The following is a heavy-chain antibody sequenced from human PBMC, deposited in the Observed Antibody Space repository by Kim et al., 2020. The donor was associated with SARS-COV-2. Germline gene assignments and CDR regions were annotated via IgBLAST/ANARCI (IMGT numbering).Heavy chain of an antibody. D-gene: IGHD2-2*01. CDR2: IKQDGSEK. J-gene: IGHJ6*02. V-gene: IGHV3-7*01. Sequence: GGSLRLSCAASGFTFSSYWMSWVRQAPGKGLEWVANIKQDGSEKYYVDSVKGRFTISRDNAKNSLYLQMNSLRAEDTAVYYCARVSSVVVPAALAVALYYYYGMDVWGQGTTVTVSS. CDR1: GFTFSSYW. CDR3: ARVSSVVVPAALAVALYYYYGMDV.